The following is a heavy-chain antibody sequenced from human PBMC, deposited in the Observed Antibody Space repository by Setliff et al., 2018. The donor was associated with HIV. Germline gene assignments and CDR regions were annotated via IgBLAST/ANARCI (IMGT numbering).Heavy chain of an antibody. Sequence: SETLSLTCTVSGDSISSSGYYWSWIRQRPGRGLEWIGYIYYSGSTYYNPSLKSRVTISLETSKSQFSLKLRSGTAADTAVYYCARGSSTAGRIVSLGAFDVWGQGTWVTVSS. D-gene: IGHD6-6*01. CDR1: GDSISSSGYY. V-gene: IGHV4-31*03. CDR2: IYYSGST. J-gene: IGHJ3*01. CDR3: ARGSSTAGRIVSLGAFDV.